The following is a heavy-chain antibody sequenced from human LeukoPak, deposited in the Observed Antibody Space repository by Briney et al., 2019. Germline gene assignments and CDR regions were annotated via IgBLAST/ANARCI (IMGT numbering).Heavy chain of an antibody. CDR1: GFTFSTYW. Sequence: GGSLRLSCAASGFTFSTYWMSWVRRVPGKGLEWVANIKQDGGDNYYVDSVKGRFTISRDNAKNSLYLQMNSLRAEDTAVYYCARVGSYWDLDYWGQGTLVTVSS. V-gene: IGHV3-7*01. CDR2: IKQDGGDN. J-gene: IGHJ4*02. D-gene: IGHD1-26*01. CDR3: ARVGSYWDLDY.